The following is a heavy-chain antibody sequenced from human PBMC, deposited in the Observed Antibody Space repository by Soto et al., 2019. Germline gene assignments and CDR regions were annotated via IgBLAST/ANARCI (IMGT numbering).Heavy chain of an antibody. CDR2: MNPNSGNT. V-gene: IGHV1-8*01. J-gene: IGHJ4*02. Sequence: GASVKVSCKASGYTFTSYDINWVRQATGQGLEWIGWMNPNSGNTGYAQKFQGRVTMTRNTSISTAYMELSSLRSEDTAVYYCVRGATDIVLMVNPCYFDYWGQGTLVTVSS. D-gene: IGHD2-8*01. CDR3: VRGATDIVLMVNPCYFDY. CDR1: GYTFTSYD.